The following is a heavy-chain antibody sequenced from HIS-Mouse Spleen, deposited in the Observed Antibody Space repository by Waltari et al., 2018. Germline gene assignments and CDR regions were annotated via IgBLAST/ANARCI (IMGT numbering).Heavy chain of an antibody. Sequence: QVQLQQWGAGLLKPSETLSLTCAVYGGSFSGYYWSWIRQPPGKGLEWIGEINHSGSTNYNPSLKTRVTISVDTSKNQFSLKLGSVTAADTAVYYCAGGEAEIAAAAYYYYYGMDVWGQGTTVTVSS. CDR1: GGSFSGYY. V-gene: IGHV4-34*01. CDR2: INHSGST. CDR3: AGGEAEIAAAAYYYYYGMDV. J-gene: IGHJ6*02. D-gene: IGHD6-13*01.